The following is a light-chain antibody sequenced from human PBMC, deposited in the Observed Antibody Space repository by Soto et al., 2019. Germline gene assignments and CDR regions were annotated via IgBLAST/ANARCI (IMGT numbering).Light chain of an antibody. Sequence: TVLTHSPGALSLFPAERATLTYMASQNVSPNLLVWYQQHPGQAPRLLIYSASRGATGFPARFSGSGSGTDFTLTISSLQSEDFAIYYCQQYKEWPPWKFGQGTKVDIK. CDR1: QNVSPN. V-gene: IGKV3-15*01. J-gene: IGKJ1*01. CDR2: SAS. CDR3: QQYKEWPPWK.